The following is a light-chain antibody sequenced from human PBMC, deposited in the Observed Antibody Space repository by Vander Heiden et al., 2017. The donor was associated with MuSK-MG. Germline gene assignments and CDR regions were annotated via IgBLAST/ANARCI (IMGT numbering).Light chain of an antibody. V-gene: IGKV3-15*01. CDR2: GAS. CDR1: QSVSSN. Sequence: EIVMTQSPATLSVSPGERATLSCRASQSVSSNLAWYQQKPGQAPRLLIYGASTRATGIPARFSGSGYETEFTLTISSLQSEDFAVYYCQQNNNWPPITFGGGTKVEIK. CDR3: QQNNNWPPIT. J-gene: IGKJ4*01.